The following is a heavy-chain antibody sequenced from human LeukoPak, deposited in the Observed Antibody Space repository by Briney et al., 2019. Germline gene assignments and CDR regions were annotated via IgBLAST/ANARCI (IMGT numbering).Heavy chain of an antibody. CDR3: ARDRGGKGSAIFY. V-gene: IGHV1-18*01. CDR1: GYNFPSYG. D-gene: IGHD2-2*01. CDR2: IRPHTGET. Sequence: ASVNVSCMASGYNFPSYGINWVRQPPAQDLEWMGCIRPHTGETNSAQRFQDRVTMTTDTSTTTAYMELRILRFDDTAVYYCARDRGGKGSAIFYWGQGSLVTVSS. J-gene: IGHJ4*02.